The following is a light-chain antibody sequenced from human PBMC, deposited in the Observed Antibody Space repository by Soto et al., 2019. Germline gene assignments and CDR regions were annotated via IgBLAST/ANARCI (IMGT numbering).Light chain of an antibody. V-gene: IGKV4-1*01. CDR3: LQDYNYPWT. CDR2: AAS. CDR1: QSVIYSANNKNC. J-gene: IGKJ1*01. Sequence: DIVMTQSPDSLAVSLGDRSTINCNSSQSVIYSANNKNCLAWYQQKPGKVPKLLIYAASTLQSGVPSRFSGSGSGTDFTLTISSLQPEDFATYYCLQDYNYPWTFGQGTKVDIK.